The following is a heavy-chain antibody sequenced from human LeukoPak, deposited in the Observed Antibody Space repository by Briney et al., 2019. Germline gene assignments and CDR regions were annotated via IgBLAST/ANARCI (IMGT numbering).Heavy chain of an antibody. Sequence: SETLSLTRAVYGGSFSGYYWSWIRQPPGKGLEWIGSIYYTGSTYYNPSLNSRGTISIDMSKNQFSLKLSSVTAADTAVYYCARRGRGYSYGYYFDYWGQGTLVTVSS. CDR1: GGSFSGYY. CDR3: ARRGRGYSYGYYFDY. CDR2: IYYTGST. V-gene: IGHV4-34*01. D-gene: IGHD5-18*01. J-gene: IGHJ4*02.